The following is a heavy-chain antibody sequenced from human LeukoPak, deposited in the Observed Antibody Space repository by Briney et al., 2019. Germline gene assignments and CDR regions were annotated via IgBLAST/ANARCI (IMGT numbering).Heavy chain of an antibody. CDR2: INYSGST. CDR1: GGSISSYY. CDR3: ASYSGYDKTFDY. V-gene: IGHV4-59*01. D-gene: IGHD5-12*01. Sequence: PSETLSLTCTVSGGSISSYYWSWIRQPPGKGLEWIGYINYSGSTNYNPSLKSRVTISVDTSKNQFSLKLSSVTAADTAVYYCASYSGYDKTFDYWGQGTLVTVSS. J-gene: IGHJ4*02.